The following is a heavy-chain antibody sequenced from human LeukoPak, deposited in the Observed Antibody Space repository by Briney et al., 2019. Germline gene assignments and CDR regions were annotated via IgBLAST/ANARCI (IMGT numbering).Heavy chain of an antibody. Sequence: ASVKVSCKASGYTFTSYDINWVRQATGQGLEWMGWMNPNSGNTGYAQKFQGRVTMTRDTSISTAYMELSRLRSDDTAVYYCARENSYCSGGSCYGGYFDYWGQGTLVTVSS. V-gene: IGHV1-8*01. CDR2: MNPNSGNT. D-gene: IGHD2-15*01. CDR3: ARENSYCSGGSCYGGYFDY. J-gene: IGHJ4*02. CDR1: GYTFTSYD.